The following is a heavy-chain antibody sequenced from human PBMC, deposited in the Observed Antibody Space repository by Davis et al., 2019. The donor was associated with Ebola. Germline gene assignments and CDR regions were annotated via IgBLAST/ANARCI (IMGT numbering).Heavy chain of an antibody. CDR1: LGTFSTFD. J-gene: IGHJ4*01. CDR3: GAGGGWGYLDSPGYAFNN. CDR2: IIPQLVTP. V-gene: IGHV1-69*13. D-gene: IGHD3-22*01. Sequence: SVPVSCMVSLGTFSTFDFTWVRQAPGQGLAWVGRIIPQLVTPKYAQQLVGRVTISADESTKTIYMKLSSLRSEDPALYFCGAGGGWGYLDSPGYAFNNWGQGTLLTVSS.